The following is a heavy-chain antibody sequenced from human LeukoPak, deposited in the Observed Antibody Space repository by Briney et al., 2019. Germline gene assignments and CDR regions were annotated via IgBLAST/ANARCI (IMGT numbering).Heavy chain of an antibody. CDR2: ISYDGSNK. CDR1: GFTFSSYS. V-gene: IGHV3-30*18. CDR3: AKDRGIAAAEYYFDY. J-gene: IGHJ4*02. D-gene: IGHD6-13*01. Sequence: PGGSLRLSCAASGFTFSSYSMNWVRQAPGKGLEWVAVISYDGSNKYYADSVKGRFTISRDNSKNTLYLQMNSLRAEDTAVYYCAKDRGIAAAEYYFDYWGQGTLVTVSS.